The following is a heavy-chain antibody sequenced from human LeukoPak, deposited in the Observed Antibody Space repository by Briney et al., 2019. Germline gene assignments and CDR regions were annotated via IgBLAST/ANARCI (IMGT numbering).Heavy chain of an antibody. CDR1: GGSISSTIYY. J-gene: IGHJ6*02. V-gene: IGHV4-39*01. CDR3: ARTDCSITSCYNGWGDYGMDV. D-gene: IGHD2-2*01. Sequence: SETLSLTCTVSGGSISSTIYYWGWIRQSPGKGLEWIGNIYYSGGTYYNPSLKSRVTISVDTSKNQFSLKLSSVTAADTAVYYCARTDCSITSCYNGWGDYGMDVWGQGTTVTVSS. CDR2: IYYSGGT.